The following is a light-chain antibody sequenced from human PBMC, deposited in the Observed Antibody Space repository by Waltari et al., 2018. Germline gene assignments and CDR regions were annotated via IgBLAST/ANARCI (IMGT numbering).Light chain of an antibody. J-gene: IGKJ3*01. CDR2: FAS. V-gene: IGKV3D-15*01. Sequence: IVMMQSPATLSLSPGERAILSCRASQSLGNAVAWYQQKPGQAPRLLIYFASTRAAGIPDRFSGSGSGTEFTLTISSLDSQDVGVYYCQKYNDWPFTFGPGTKLDI. CDR3: QKYNDWPFT. CDR1: QSLGNA.